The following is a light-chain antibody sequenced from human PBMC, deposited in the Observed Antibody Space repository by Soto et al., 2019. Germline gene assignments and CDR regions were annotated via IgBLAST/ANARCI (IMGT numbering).Light chain of an antibody. CDR2: GAS. J-gene: IGKJ5*01. CDR3: QQYGSSPRT. Sequence: EIVLTQSPGSLSLSPGESATLSCRASQSVDNTHVAWYQQKVGRAPRVLIYGASNRATGIPDRFSGSGSGTDFTLTITRLEPEDFAVYFCQQYGSSPRTFGQGTRRENK. CDR1: QSVDNTH. V-gene: IGKV3-20*01.